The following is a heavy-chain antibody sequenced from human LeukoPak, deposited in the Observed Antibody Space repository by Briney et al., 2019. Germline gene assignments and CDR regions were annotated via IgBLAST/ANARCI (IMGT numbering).Heavy chain of an antibody. V-gene: IGHV3-11*01. Sequence: SLTPSCVASALTFSDFYMTWVRQAEKGGMEWIGYISEVGRKTLYADSRKGRLTISRDKAKKSPCMQVDRLRADETAVTFRVRRVNTDSWTVLIDYWGRGTLVSVSS. D-gene: IGHD4-11*01. J-gene: IGHJ4*02. CDR2: ISEVGRKT. CDR1: ALTFSDFY. CDR3: VRRVNTDSWTVLIDY.